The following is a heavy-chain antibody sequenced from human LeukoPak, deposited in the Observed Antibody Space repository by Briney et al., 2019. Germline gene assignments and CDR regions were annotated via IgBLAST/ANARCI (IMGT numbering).Heavy chain of an antibody. D-gene: IGHD3-16*01. CDR1: GYTFTVYY. Sequence: ASVKLCFKASGYTFTVYYMHWKRLAPGQGLEWMGWINPNSGGTNYAQKFQGRVTMTRDTSISTAYMELSRLRSDDTAVYYCARDYDYVWGSPNWFDPWGQGTLVSVSS. V-gene: IGHV1-2*02. CDR3: ARDYDYVWGSPNWFDP. CDR2: INPNSGGT. J-gene: IGHJ5*02.